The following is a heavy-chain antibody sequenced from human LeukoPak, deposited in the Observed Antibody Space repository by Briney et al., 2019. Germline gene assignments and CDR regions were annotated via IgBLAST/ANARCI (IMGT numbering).Heavy chain of an antibody. CDR3: ARVDSSGWYMA. CDR1: GYSISSGYY. V-gene: IGHV4-38-2*01. CDR2: IYHSGST. D-gene: IGHD6-19*01. J-gene: IGHJ5*02. Sequence: SETLSLTCAVSGYSISSGYYWGWIRQSPGKGLEWIGSIYHSGSTYYNPSLKSRVTISLDTSKNQFSLKLSSVTAADTAVYYCARVDSSGWYMAWGQGTLVTVSS.